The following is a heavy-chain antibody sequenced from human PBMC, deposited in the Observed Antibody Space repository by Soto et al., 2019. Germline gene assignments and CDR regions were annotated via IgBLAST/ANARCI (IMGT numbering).Heavy chain of an antibody. Sequence: GGSLRLSCAASGFTVSSNYMSWVRQAPGKGLEWVSVIYSGGSTYYADSVKGRFTISRDNSKNTLYLQMNSLRAEDTAVYYCARGELLWFGEPPIYFDYWGQGTLVTVSS. CDR2: IYSGGST. CDR1: GFTVSSNY. CDR3: ARGELLWFGEPPIYFDY. V-gene: IGHV3-66*01. D-gene: IGHD3-10*01. J-gene: IGHJ4*02.